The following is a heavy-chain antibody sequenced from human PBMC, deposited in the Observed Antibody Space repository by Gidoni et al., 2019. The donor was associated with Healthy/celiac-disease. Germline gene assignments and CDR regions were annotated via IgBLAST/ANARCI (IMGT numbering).Heavy chain of an antibody. Sequence: EVQLVESGGGLVQPGGSLRLSCAASGFTFSSYSMNWVRQAPGKGLEWVSYISSSSSTIYYADSVKGRFTISRDNAKNSLYLQMNSLRDEDTAVYYCARAMAIFGEDYFDYWGQGTLVTVSS. CDR1: GFTFSSYS. D-gene: IGHD3-3*01. J-gene: IGHJ4*02. CDR3: ARAMAIFGEDYFDY. CDR2: ISSSSSTI. V-gene: IGHV3-48*02.